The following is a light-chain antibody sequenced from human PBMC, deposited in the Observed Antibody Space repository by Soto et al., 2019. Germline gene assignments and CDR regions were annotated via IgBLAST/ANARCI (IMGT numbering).Light chain of an antibody. J-gene: IGKJ2*01. CDR1: QSVIGD. CDR2: DTS. V-gene: IGKV3-11*01. CDR3: QQRRNSPYT. Sequence: ESVLTQSPATLYLSPGEVATLSCMASQSVIGDLAWYQQKPGQAPRRLIYDTSNRATGIPARFSGSGSGTDFTLTISSLAPEDCTLYFWQQRRNSPYTCGQGTKLEIK.